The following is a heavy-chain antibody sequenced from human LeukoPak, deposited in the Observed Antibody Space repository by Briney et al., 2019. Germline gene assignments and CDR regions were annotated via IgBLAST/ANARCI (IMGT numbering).Heavy chain of an antibody. Sequence: ASVKVSCKASGYTFTGHYIHWVRQAPGQGLEWTGWMDPSGGGTNYAQKFQARVTMTRDTSINTAYMELTRLQSDDTAVFYCARPFSSSWNAFDIWGQGTSVTVSS. V-gene: IGHV1-2*02. J-gene: IGHJ3*02. CDR3: ARPFSSSWNAFDI. D-gene: IGHD6-13*01. CDR1: GYTFTGHY. CDR2: MDPSGGGT.